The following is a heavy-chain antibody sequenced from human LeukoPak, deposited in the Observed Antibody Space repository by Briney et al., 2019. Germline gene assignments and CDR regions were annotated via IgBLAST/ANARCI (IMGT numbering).Heavy chain of an antibody. D-gene: IGHD3-22*01. V-gene: IGHV1-24*01. J-gene: IGHJ3*02. CDR3: ASHMYYYDSSGYPNSDAFDI. CDR2: FDPEDSET. Sequence: ASVKVSCKVSGYTLTELSMHWVRQAPGKGLEWMGGFDPEDSETIYAQKFQGRVTMTTDTSTSTAYMELRSLRSDDTAVYYCASHMYYYDSSGYPNSDAFDIWGQGTMVTVSS. CDR1: GYTLTELS.